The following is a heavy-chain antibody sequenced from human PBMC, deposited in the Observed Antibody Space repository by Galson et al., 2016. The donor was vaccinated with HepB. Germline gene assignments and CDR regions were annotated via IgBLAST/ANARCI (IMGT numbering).Heavy chain of an antibody. CDR1: GYTFITYT. D-gene: IGHD2-21*01. CDR3: ARLGAHKYCRSGDCSYYYYGMDI. V-gene: IGHV1-3*01. CDR2: INAGNLKT. Sequence: SVKVSCKASGYTFITYTMYWVRQAPGQSLEWMGWINAGNLKTKYSEKFQGRVTITTDTSASTGYMELSSLRPEDTAVYYCARLGAHKYCRSGDCSYYYYGMDIWGQGTTVTVSS. J-gene: IGHJ6*02.